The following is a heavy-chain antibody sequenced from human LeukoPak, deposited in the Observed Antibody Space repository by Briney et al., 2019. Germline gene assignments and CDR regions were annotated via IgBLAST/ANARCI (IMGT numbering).Heavy chain of an antibody. V-gene: IGHV3-21*01. Sequence: GGSLRLSCAASGFTFSTYSMNWVRQAPGKGLEWVSSISSSSSYIYYADSVKGRFTISRDNAKNSLYLQMSSLRVEDTAVYYCAKYSSGWRYYFDYWGQGTLVTVSS. J-gene: IGHJ4*02. CDR3: AKYSSGWRYYFDY. CDR2: ISSSSSYI. D-gene: IGHD6-19*01. CDR1: GFTFSTYS.